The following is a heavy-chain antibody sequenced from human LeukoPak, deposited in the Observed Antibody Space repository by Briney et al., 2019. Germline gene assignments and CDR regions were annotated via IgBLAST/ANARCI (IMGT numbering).Heavy chain of an antibody. V-gene: IGHV4-39*07. CDR2: INHSGST. D-gene: IGHD3-3*01. CDR3: ARTMGRPIFGVVIDVNWFDP. Sequence: RSSETLSLTCTVSGGSISSGDYYWSWIRQPPGKGLEWIGEINHSGSTNYNPSLKSRVTISVDTSKNQFSLKLSSVTAADTAVYYCARTMGRPIFGVVIDVNWFDPWGQGTLVTVSS. J-gene: IGHJ5*02. CDR1: GGSISSGDYY.